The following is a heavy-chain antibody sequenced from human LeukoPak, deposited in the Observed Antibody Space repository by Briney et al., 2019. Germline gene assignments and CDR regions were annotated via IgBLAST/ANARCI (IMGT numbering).Heavy chain of an antibody. CDR3: ARRHHYSYFMDV. CDR2: IFPSGST. J-gene: IGHJ6*03. Sequence: SETLSLTCTVSAGSISSYYWTWIRQPPGKGLELIGYIFPSGSTYYNPSLKTRVTISVDTSKNQFSLKLSSVTAADTAVYYCARRHHYSYFMDVWGKRTMVTVSS. V-gene: IGHV4-4*09. CDR1: AGSISSYY.